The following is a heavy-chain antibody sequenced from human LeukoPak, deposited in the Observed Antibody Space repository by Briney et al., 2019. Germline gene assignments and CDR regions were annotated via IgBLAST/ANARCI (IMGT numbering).Heavy chain of an antibody. J-gene: IGHJ6*02. CDR3: ATGQRIAVAGYYYYYGMDV. CDR2: INHSGST. CDR1: GGSFSGYY. V-gene: IGHV4-34*01. D-gene: IGHD6-19*01. Sequence: PSETLSLTCAVYGGSFSGYYWSWIRQPPGKGLEWIGEINHSGSTNYNPSLKSRVPISVDTSKKQFSLMLSSRSAAETAVYYSATGQRIAVAGYYYYYGMDVWGQGTTVTVSS.